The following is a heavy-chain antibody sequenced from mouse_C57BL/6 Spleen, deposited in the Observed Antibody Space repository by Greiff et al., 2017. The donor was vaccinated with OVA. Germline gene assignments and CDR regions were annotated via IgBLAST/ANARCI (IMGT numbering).Heavy chain of an antibody. CDR1: GYTFTSYW. Sequence: QVQLQQPGTELVQPGASVKLSCKASGYTFTSYWMHWVKQRPGQGLEWIGNINPSNGGTNYNEKFKSKATLTVDKSSSTAYMQLSSLTSEDSAVYYCARAKGNYGGAMDYWGQGTSVTVSS. V-gene: IGHV1-53*01. CDR2: INPSNGGT. D-gene: IGHD2-1*01. CDR3: ARAKGNYGGAMDY. J-gene: IGHJ4*01.